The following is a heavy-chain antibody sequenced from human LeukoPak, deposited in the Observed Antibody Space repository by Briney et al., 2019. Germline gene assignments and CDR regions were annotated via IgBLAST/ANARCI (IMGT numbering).Heavy chain of an antibody. Sequence: ASETLSLTCSVSGYSISSGYNWGWIRQPPGKGPEWIGSTHHNGPTFYHPSLKSRVTISVDTSLNQVSLNLNSVPAADTAVYYCAREQWGSTFPDYWGQGVLVIVPS. CDR3: AREQWGSTFPDY. V-gene: IGHV4-38-2*02. CDR2: THHNGPT. J-gene: IGHJ4*02. CDR1: GYSISSGYN. D-gene: IGHD1-26*01.